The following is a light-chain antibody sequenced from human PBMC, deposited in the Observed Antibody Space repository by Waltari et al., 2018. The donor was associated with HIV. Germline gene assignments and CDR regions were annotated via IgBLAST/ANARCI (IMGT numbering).Light chain of an antibody. CDR1: RPNIGSNY. J-gene: IGLJ2*01. CDR2: DNN. CDR3: GTWDSSLNVWG. Sequence: QSMLTQPPSLSAAPGQKVTISCSGGRPNIGSNYVSWYQHVPGTAPRLLIYDNNKRHSGIPARFSGSKSGTSAALDITGLQTADEADYYCGTWDSSLNVWGFGGGTKLTVL. V-gene: IGLV1-51*01.